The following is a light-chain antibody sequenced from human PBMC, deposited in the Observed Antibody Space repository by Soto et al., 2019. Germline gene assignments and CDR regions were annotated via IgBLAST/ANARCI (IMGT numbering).Light chain of an antibody. CDR1: QSIISY. CDR3: QQLKSYPIS. Sequence: DIQMTQSPSSLSASVGDRVTITCRASQSIISYLNWYQQKPGKAPKLLIYAASSLQSGVPSRFSGSGSGTEFTLTISSLQPEDFAIYYCQQLKSYPISFGQGTRLEIK. V-gene: IGKV1-39*01. CDR2: AAS. J-gene: IGKJ5*01.